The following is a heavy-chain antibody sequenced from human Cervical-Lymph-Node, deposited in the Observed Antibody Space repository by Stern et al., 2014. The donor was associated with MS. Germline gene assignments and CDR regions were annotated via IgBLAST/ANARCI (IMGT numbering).Heavy chain of an antibody. V-gene: IGHV2-5*02. Sequence: QVTLRESGPTLVKPTQTLTLTCGFSGFSLSSNGMGVGWFRQPPGNALEWLALIYWDDAKLYNPPVKSRLTITKDTAVSENQVVLTVTNMDPLDTATYYCAHRRAIRADAFDIWGQGTVVAVSS. CDR1: GFSLSSNGMG. CDR2: IYWDDAK. D-gene: IGHD2-2*02. J-gene: IGHJ3*02. CDR3: AHRRAIRADAFDI.